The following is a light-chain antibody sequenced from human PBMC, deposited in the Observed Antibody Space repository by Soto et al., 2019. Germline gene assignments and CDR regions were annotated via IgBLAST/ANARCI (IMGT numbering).Light chain of an antibody. Sequence: QSAPTQPASVSGSPGQPITISCTGTSGDVGGYNLVSWYQHHPGKDPKLIIYEVTKRPSGVSGRFSGSKSGRTASLTISGLQAEDEADYYCCSYAGGFTWVFGEGTKVTVL. V-gene: IGLV2-23*02. CDR1: SGDVGGYNL. CDR3: CSYAGGFTWV. CDR2: EVT. J-gene: IGLJ3*02.